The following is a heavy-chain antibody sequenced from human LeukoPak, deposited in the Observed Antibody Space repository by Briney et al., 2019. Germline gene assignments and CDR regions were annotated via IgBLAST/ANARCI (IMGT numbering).Heavy chain of an antibody. V-gene: IGHV3-7*01. CDR1: GFTFRNYW. J-gene: IGHJ4*02. CDR3: ARWATSFDL. CDR2: IKQDGSEE. Sequence: GGSLRLSCAASGFTFRNYWLGWVRQAPGKGLEWVANIKQDGSEEYYVDSVTGRFSISRDNTQNSLYLQMNSLRAEDTAVYYCARWATSFDLWGQGTLVTVSS.